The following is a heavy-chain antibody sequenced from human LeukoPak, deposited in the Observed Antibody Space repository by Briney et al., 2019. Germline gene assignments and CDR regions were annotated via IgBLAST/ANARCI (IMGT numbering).Heavy chain of an antibody. Sequence: ASVKVSCKASGYTFTSYGIRWVRQAPGQGLEWMGWISAYNGNTNYAQKLQGRVTMTTDTSTSTAYMELRSLRSDDTAVYYCARGRRQLERQMYLFDPWGQGTLVTVSS. J-gene: IGHJ5*02. CDR1: GYTFTSYG. CDR3: ARGRRQLERQMYLFDP. D-gene: IGHD1-1*01. V-gene: IGHV1-18*01. CDR2: ISAYNGNT.